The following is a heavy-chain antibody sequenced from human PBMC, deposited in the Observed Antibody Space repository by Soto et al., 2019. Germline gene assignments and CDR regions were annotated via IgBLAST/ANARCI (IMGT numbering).Heavy chain of an antibody. V-gene: IGHV4-30-4*08. D-gene: IGHD3-3*01. CDR1: GGSIRSGDYY. Sequence: SETLSLTCTVSGGSIRSGDYYWSLIRQPPAKGLEWIGYIYYSGSTPYNPPPQSRVPISVDTSKNQVSLTLSPVTDAAPAVDYCASFWSDYSYGMDVWGQGTRVTV. CDR2: IYYSGST. J-gene: IGHJ6*02. CDR3: ASFWSDYSYGMDV.